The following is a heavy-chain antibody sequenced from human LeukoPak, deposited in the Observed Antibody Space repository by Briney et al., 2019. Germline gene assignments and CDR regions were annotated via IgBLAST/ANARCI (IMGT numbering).Heavy chain of an antibody. CDR2: IYTSGGT. J-gene: IGHJ4*02. CDR1: GGSISSSSYY. Sequence: PSETLSLTRTVSGGSISSSSYYWSWIRQPAGKGLEWIGRIYTSGGTNYNPSLKSRVTISVDTSKNQFSLKLTSVTAADTAVYYCARDGGSDNYYNPFDYWGQGTLVTVSS. V-gene: IGHV4-61*02. D-gene: IGHD3-10*01. CDR3: ARDGGSDNYYNPFDY.